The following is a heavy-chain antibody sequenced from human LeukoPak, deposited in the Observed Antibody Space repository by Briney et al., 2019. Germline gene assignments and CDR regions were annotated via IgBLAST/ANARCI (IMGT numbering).Heavy chain of an antibody. D-gene: IGHD3-3*01. CDR1: GYSFTSYW. J-gene: IGHJ4*02. CDR2: IYPGDSDT. Sequence: GESLKISCKGSGYSFTSYWIGWVRQMPGKGLEWMGIIYPGDSDTRYSPSFQGQVTISADKSISTAYLQWSSLKASDTAMYYCARGDYDFWSGYYTPHTPFDFWGQGTLVTVSS. V-gene: IGHV5-51*01. CDR3: ARGDYDFWSGYYTPHTPFDF.